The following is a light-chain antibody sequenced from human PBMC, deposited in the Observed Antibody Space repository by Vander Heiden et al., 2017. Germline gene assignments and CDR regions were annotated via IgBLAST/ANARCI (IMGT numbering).Light chain of an antibody. CDR1: SSDVGGYNY. J-gene: IGLJ1*01. CDR3: SSYTSSSTSGL. Sequence: QSALTQPASVSGSPGPSITISCTGTSSDVGGYNYVSWYQQHPGKAPKLIIYDVNNRPSGVSNRFSGSKSGNTASLTISGLQAEDEADYYGSSYTSSSTSGLCGTGTQV. CDR2: DVN. V-gene: IGLV2-14*03.